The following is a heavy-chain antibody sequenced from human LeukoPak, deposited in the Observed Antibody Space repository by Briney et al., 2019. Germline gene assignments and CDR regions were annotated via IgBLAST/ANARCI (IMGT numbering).Heavy chain of an antibody. CDR3: AREDAEQMDNSFDI. J-gene: IGHJ3*02. V-gene: IGHV4-39*07. CDR1: GDPISRSSDY. D-gene: IGHD5-24*01. Sequence: PSETLSLTCTVSGDPISRSSDYWGWIRQPPGKGPEWIGSVYYIGSTFYNPSLKSRLTISIDTSKNQFSLKLRSVTAADTAVYYCAREDAEQMDNSFDIWGQGTMVTVSS. CDR2: VYYIGST.